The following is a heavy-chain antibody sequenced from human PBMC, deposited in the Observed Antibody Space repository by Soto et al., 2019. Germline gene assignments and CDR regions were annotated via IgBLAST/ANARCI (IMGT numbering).Heavy chain of an antibody. J-gene: IGHJ4*02. V-gene: IGHV1-69*13. CDR3: ERFGSSGYYRYYFDY. CDR2: IIPIFGTA. CDR1: GGTFSSYA. D-gene: IGHD3-22*01. Sequence: SGKVSCKASGGTFSSYAISWVRQAPGQGLEWMGGIIPIFGTANYAQKFQGRVTITADESTSTAYMELSSLRSEDTAVYYCERFGSSGYYRYYFDYWGQGTLVTVSS.